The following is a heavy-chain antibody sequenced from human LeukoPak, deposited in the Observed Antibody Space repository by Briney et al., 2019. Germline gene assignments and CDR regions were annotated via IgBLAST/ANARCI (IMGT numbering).Heavy chain of an antibody. D-gene: IGHD3/OR15-3a*01. CDR3: ARDRAANQDWVEFDP. V-gene: IGHV3-66*03. CDR1: GFRVNY. J-gene: IGHJ5*02. CDR2: IRDSGEA. Sequence: GGSLRLSCAVSGFRVNYMSWVRQAPGQGLEWVGLIRDSGEAFYADFARGRFAISRDESENTLYLQMNSLRVEDTAVYFCARDRAANQDWVEFDPWGQGTPVIVSS.